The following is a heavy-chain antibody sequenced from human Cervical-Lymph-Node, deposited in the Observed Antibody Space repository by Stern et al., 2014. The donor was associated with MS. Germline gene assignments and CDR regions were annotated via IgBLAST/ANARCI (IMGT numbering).Heavy chain of an antibody. J-gene: IGHJ4*02. CDR2: INPNGSVT. V-gene: IGHV1-46*01. D-gene: IGHD3-16*01. Sequence: VQLVESGPEVKKPGASVMVSCKTSGYTFTNYYIHCVRQAPGQGLEWMGIINPNGSVTATAQKFQGRLTMTRDTSTTTVYMRLITLTSEDTARYYCTRAVGGVGREWGQGTLVFVSS. CDR3: TRAVGGVGRE. CDR1: GYTFTNYY.